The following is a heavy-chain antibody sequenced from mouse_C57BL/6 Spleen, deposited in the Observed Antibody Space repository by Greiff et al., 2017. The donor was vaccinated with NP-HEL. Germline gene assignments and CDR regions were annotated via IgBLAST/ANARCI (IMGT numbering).Heavy chain of an antibody. J-gene: IGHJ4*01. CDR2: IYPRSGNT. D-gene: IGHD1-1*01. CDR1: GYTFTSYG. CDR3: ARDGAYGAMDY. Sequence: QVQLQQSGAELARPGASVKLSCKASGYTFTSYGISWVKQRTGQGLEWIGEIYPRSGNTYYNEKFKGKATLTADKSSSTAYMERRSLTSEDSAVYFCARDGAYGAMDYWGQGTSVTVSS. V-gene: IGHV1-81*01.